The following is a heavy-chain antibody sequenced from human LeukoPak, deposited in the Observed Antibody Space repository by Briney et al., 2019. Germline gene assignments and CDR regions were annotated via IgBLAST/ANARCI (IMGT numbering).Heavy chain of an antibody. J-gene: IGHJ4*02. D-gene: IGHD3-22*01. Sequence: PGGPLRLSCAASGFTFSSYAMSWVRQAPGKGLEWVSAISGSGGSTYYADSVKGRFTISRDNSKNTLYLQMNSLRAEDTAVYYCAKGDPYYYDSSGYYLGPVDYWGQGTLVTVSS. CDR1: GFTFSSYA. CDR2: ISGSGGST. V-gene: IGHV3-23*01. CDR3: AKGDPYYYDSSGYYLGPVDY.